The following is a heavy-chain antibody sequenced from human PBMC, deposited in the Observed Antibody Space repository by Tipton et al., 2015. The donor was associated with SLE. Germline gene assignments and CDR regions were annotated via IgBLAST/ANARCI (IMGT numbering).Heavy chain of an antibody. CDR2: IFYSGST. J-gene: IGHJ4*02. D-gene: IGHD2-2*01. CDR1: GGSISNYY. Sequence: PGLVKPSETLSLTCSVSGGSISNYYWSWIRQPPGKGLEWIGEIFYSGSTNYNPSLQSRITMSVDTSKNQFSLKLNSVTAADTAVYYCVGDSRNLDYWGQGTLVTVSS. CDR3: VGDSRNLDY. V-gene: IGHV4-59*01.